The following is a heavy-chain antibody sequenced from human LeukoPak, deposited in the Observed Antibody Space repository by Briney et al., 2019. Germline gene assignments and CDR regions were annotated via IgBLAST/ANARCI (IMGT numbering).Heavy chain of an antibody. V-gene: IGHV3-48*03. J-gene: IGHJ4*02. Sequence: GGSLRLSCAASGFTFSNYEMIWVRQAPGRGLGCIAYMSSSGRTIYYADSVKGRFTISRDNAKNSLYLQMNSLRAEDTAVYYCARDLLGGAGYWGQGTLVTVSS. CDR1: GFTFSNYE. D-gene: IGHD3-16*01. CDR3: ARDLLGGAGY. CDR2: MSSSGRTI.